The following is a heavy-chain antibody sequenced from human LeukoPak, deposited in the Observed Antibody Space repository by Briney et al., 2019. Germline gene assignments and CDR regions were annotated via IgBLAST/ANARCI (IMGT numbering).Heavy chain of an antibody. CDR2: IYSGGST. J-gene: IGHJ5*02. D-gene: IGHD3-16*01. Sequence: GGSLILSCAASGFTVSSNYMSWVRQAPGKGLEWVSVIYSGGSTYYADSVKGRFTISRDNAKDTLYLQMNSLRPEDTAVYYCGRDLGGRGGAWGQGTLVTVSS. CDR1: GFTVSSNY. V-gene: IGHV3-53*01. CDR3: GRDLGGRGGA.